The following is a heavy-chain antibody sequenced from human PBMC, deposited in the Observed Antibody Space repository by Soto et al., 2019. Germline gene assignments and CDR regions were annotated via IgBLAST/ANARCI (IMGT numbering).Heavy chain of an antibody. CDR3: ARHRHYYGSGTYHPFDY. J-gene: IGHJ4*02. CDR1: GYTFSSYA. V-gene: IGHV1-18*01. D-gene: IGHD3-10*01. CDR2: ISAYNGNA. Sequence: QVQLVQSGPEVKEPGASLRVSCKASGYTFSSYAISWVRQAPGQGLEWMGWISAYNGNARYAEKLQVRVSMTPDTSTSTVYMEMRSLRSDDTAVYYCARHRHYYGSGTYHPFDYWGQGTLVTVSS.